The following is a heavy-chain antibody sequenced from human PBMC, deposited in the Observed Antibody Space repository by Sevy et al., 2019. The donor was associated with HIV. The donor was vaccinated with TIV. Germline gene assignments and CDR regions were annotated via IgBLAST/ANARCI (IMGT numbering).Heavy chain of an antibody. D-gene: IGHD3-16*01. CDR2: ISGSGDTI. V-gene: IGHV3-11*01. J-gene: IGHJ6*02. Sequence: SCAASRFILSDYYMSWIRQAPGKGLEWISYISGSGDTIYYADSVKGRFTISRDNTKNSLYLQMNSLRAEDTAVYYCARDHVKDGDLGDYYYFAMDVWGQGTTVTVSS. CDR1: RFILSDYY. CDR3: ARDHVKDGDLGDYYYFAMDV.